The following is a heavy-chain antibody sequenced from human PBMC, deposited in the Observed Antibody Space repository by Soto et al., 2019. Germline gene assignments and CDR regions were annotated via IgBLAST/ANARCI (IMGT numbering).Heavy chain of an antibody. CDR2: ISAYNGNT. Sequence: QVQLVQSGGEVKKPGASVKVSCKASGYTFTTYGITWVRQGPGQGLEWMGWISAYNGNTNYAQKVQGRVTMTTDTSPSTAYKEPRSLRSDDTAVYYCARAVDYYDSSGYYTHEYFQHWGQGTLVTVSS. CDR1: GYTFTTYG. V-gene: IGHV1-18*01. J-gene: IGHJ1*01. D-gene: IGHD3-22*01. CDR3: ARAVDYYDSSGYYTHEYFQH.